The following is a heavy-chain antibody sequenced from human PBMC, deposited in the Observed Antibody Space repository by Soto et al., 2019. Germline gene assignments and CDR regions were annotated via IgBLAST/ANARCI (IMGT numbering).Heavy chain of an antibody. CDR2: ISWNSGSI. J-gene: IGHJ6*02. D-gene: IGHD3-16*01. Sequence: EVQLVESGGGLVQPARSLRLSCAASGFTFDDYAMHWVRQAPGKGLEWVSGISWNSGSIGYADSVKGRFTISRDNAKNSLYLQMNSLRAEDTALYYCAKDLGWGYYYGMDVWGQGTTVTVSS. V-gene: IGHV3-9*01. CDR3: AKDLGWGYYYGMDV. CDR1: GFTFDDYA.